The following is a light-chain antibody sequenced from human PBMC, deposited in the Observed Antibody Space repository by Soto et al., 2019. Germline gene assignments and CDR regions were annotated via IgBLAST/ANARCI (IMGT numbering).Light chain of an antibody. CDR2: GAS. CDR1: QSVSSSY. CDR3: QQRNMWPIT. J-gene: IGKJ5*01. Sequence: SLWTQCPGTLSLSPVEVSTLSFSASQSVSSSYLAWYQQKPGQAPRLLIYGASSRATGIPDRFSGSGSGTDFTLTISSLEPQDSAVYYCQQRNMWPITFGQGTRLEIK. V-gene: IGKV3D-20*02.